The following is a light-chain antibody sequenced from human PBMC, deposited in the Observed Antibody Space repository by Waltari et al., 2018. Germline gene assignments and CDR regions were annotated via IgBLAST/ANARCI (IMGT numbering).Light chain of an antibody. V-gene: IGLV3-27*01. J-gene: IGLJ3*02. Sequence: SSELTQPSSVSVSPGQTARITCSGDVLTKNYVRWFQQKPGQAPLLGIYRDIQRPSGIPERFSGSTSGTTVTLTISGAQIADEADYYCFSAADNNLWVFGGGTKLTVL. CDR2: RDI. CDR1: VLTKNY. CDR3: FSAADNNLWV.